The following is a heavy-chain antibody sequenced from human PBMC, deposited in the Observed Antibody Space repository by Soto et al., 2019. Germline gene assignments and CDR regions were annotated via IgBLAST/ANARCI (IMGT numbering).Heavy chain of an antibody. CDR2: INPGNGNT. V-gene: IGHV1-3*01. J-gene: IGHJ4*02. CDR3: ARAQSQTNAYEIGSYHDPPNY. CDR1: GYSFTTYA. D-gene: IGHD3-16*01. Sequence: GASVKVSCKASGYSFTTYAIHWARQAPGQRLEWVGWINPGNGNTKYSQKFHGRVTISRDTSATTAYMELSSLTSEDTAVYYCARAQSQTNAYEIGSYHDPPNYWGQGTLVTVSS.